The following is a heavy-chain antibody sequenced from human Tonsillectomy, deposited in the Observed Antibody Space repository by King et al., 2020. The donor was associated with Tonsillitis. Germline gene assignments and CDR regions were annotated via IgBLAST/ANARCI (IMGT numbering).Heavy chain of an antibody. V-gene: IGHV4-59*08. J-gene: IGHJ4*02. CDR1: GGSISSYY. D-gene: IGHD3-3*01. CDR3: ARTITIFGGVIEYYVDY. Sequence: VQLQESGPGLVKPSETLSLTCTVSGGSISSYYWCWIRQPPGKGLEWIGYIYYSGSTNYNPSLQSRVTISVDTSKNQFSLKLSSVTAADTAVYYCARTITIFGGVIEYYVDYWGQGTLVTVSS. CDR2: IYYSGST.